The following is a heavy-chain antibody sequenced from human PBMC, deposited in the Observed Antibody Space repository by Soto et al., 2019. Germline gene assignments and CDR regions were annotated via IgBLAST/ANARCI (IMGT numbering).Heavy chain of an antibody. CDR1: GFTFSSYW. V-gene: IGHV3-7*01. CDR3: ATNRAFDF. Sequence: GGSLRLSCAASGFTFSSYWMSWVRRAPGKGLEWVANIIQDGSEKYYVGSVKGRFTISRDNAKNSLYLQMNSLRVEDTAVYYCATNRAFDFWGQGTMVTVSS. J-gene: IGHJ3*01. CDR2: IIQDGSEK.